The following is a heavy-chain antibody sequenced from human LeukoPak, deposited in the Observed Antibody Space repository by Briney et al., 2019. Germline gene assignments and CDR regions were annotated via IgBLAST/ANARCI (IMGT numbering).Heavy chain of an antibody. CDR2: VYHSGST. V-gene: IGHV4-38-2*01. CDR1: GYSISSDYY. J-gene: IGHJ4*02. Sequence: SETLSLTCAVSGYSISSDYYWGWIRQPPGKGLEWIASVYHSGSTYYNPTLQSRVTTSVDTSKNQLSLKLRSVTAADTAVYYCARADGWGMVGTTERFDYWGQGTLVTVSS. CDR3: ARADGWGMVGTTERFDY. D-gene: IGHD1-1*01.